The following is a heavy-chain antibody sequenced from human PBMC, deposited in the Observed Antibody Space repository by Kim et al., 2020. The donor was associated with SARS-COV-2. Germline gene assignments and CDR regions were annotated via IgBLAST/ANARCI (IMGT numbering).Heavy chain of an antibody. CDR1: GGSISSYY. Sequence: SETLSLTCTVSGGSISSYYWSWIRQPPGKGLEWIGYIYYSGSTNYNPSLKSRVTISVDTSKNQFSLKLSSVTAADTAVYYCARVSSGYDLTYYYYGMDVWGQGTTVTVSS. V-gene: IGHV4-59*13. J-gene: IGHJ6*02. CDR3: ARVSSGYDLTYYYYGMDV. D-gene: IGHD5-12*01. CDR2: IYYSGST.